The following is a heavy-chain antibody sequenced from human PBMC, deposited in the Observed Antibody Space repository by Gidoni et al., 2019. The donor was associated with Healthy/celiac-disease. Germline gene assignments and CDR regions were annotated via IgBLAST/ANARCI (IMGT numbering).Heavy chain of an antibody. CDR2: INHSGST. J-gene: IGHJ6*02. CDR3: ARGKMLRPLASHCSSTSCHHHYYYGMDV. CDR1: GGSFSGYY. V-gene: IGHV4-34*01. D-gene: IGHD2-2*01. Sequence: QVQLQQWGAGLLKPSETLSLACAVYGGSFSGYYLSWIRQPPGKGLEWIGEINHSGSTNYNPSLKSRVTISVDTSKIQFSLKLSSVTAADTAVYYCARGKMLRPLASHCSSTSCHHHYYYGMDVWGQGTTVTVSS.